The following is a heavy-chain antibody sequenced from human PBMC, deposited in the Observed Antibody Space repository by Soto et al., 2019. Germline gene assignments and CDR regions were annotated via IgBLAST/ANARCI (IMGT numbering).Heavy chain of an antibody. V-gene: IGHV4-31*03. CDR3: ARLGFSYGFGGHFDY. CDR1: GGSISSGGYH. J-gene: IGHJ4*02. Sequence: QVQLQESGPGLVKPSQTLSLTCTVSGGSISSGGYHWSWIRQHPGKGLEWIGYIYNSGSTYYNPSLKSRVTISVDTSKNQFSLKLSSVTAAHTAVYYCARLGFSYGFGGHFDYWGQGTLVTVSS. D-gene: IGHD3-10*01. CDR2: IYNSGST.